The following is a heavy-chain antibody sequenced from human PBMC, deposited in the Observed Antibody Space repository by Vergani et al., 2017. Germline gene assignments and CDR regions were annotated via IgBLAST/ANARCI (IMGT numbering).Heavy chain of an antibody. V-gene: IGHV3-30*03. CDR3: ATKSXGTPGCQIGDFSE. CDR1: GFTSSYYG. D-gene: IGHD1-1*01. J-gene: IGHJ1*01. Sequence: QVHLVESGGGVVQPGRSLRLSCVVSGFTSSYYGMHWVRQAPGKGLEWVAVISYDGTQKYYADSVKGRFTIYRDNSKSALYLQMNSLRTEDTAVYYCATKSXGTPGCQIGDFSEWVQGTLVTVSS. CDR2: ISYDGTQK.